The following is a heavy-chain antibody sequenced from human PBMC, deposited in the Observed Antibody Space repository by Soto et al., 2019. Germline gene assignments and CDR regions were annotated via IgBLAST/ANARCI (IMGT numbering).Heavy chain of an antibody. V-gene: IGHV3-23*01. D-gene: IGHD3-10*01. Sequence: EVQLLESGGGLVQPGGSLRLSCAASGFTFSSYAMSWVRQAPGKGLEWVSGISGGGGSTYSADSVKGRFTISRDNSKNTLYLQMNSLRAEDTAVYFCAKDHLGEKTHLPWYFDLWGRGTLVTVSS. CDR3: AKDHLGEKTHLPWYFDL. CDR2: ISGGGGST. J-gene: IGHJ2*01. CDR1: GFTFSSYA.